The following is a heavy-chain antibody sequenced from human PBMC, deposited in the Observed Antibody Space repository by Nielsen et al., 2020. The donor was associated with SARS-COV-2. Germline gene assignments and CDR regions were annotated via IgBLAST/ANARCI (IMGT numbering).Heavy chain of an antibody. V-gene: IGHV4-34*01. D-gene: IGHD3-22*01. CDR2: INHSGST. CDR3: ARGGGYYDSSGYGRWADY. CDR1: GGSFSGYY. J-gene: IGHJ4*02. Sequence: SETLSLTCAVYGGSFSGYYWSWIRQPPGKGLEWIGEINHSGSTNYNPSLKSRVTISVDTSKNQFSLKLSSVTAADTAVYYRARGGGYYDSSGYGRWADYWGQGTLVTVSS.